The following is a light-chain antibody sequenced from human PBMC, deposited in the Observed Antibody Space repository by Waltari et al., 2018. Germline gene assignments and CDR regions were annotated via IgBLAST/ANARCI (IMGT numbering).Light chain of an antibody. J-gene: IGLJ3*02. CDR2: DVF. Sequence: QSALTQPRSVSGSPGQSVTISCTGTGSDVGDYNYVSWYQQHPGKAPKLVIYDVFKRPSGVPDRYHGSRSGNSASLTISGLQAEDEADYFCCSYAGTWVCGGGTKLTVL. CDR1: GSDVGDYNY. CDR3: CSYAGTWV. V-gene: IGLV2-11*01.